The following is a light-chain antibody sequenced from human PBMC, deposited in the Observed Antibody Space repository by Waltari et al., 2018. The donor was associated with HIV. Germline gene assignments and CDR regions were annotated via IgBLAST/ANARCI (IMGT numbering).Light chain of an antibody. V-gene: IGKV3-15*01. CDR3: QQYNNWPLTWT. CDR2: GAS. CDR1: QSVSSN. J-gene: IGKJ1*01. Sequence: EIVMTQSPATLSVAPGERATLSCRASQSVSSNLAWYQQKAGQAPRLLLYGASTRATGIPARFSGSGSGPEFTLTISSLQSEDFAIYYCQQYNNWPLTWTFGQGTKVEIK.